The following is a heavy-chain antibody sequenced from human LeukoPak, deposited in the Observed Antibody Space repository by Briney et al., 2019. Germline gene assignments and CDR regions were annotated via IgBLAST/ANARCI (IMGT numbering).Heavy chain of an antibody. CDR1: GGSFSGYY. J-gene: IGHJ4*02. V-gene: IGHV4-34*01. D-gene: IGHD6-6*01. CDR2: INHSGST. CDR3: ARALRGIAARLYPC. Sequence: SETLSLTCAVYGGSFSGYYWSWIRQPPGKGLEWIGEINHSGSTNYNPSLKSRVTISVDTSKNQFSLKLSSVTAADTAVYYCARALRGIAARLYPCWGQGTLVTVSS.